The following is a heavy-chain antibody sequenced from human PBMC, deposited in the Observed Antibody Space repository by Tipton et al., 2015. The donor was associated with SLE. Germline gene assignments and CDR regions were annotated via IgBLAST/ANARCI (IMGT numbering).Heavy chain of an antibody. CDR2: MYYSGSS. CDR3: SRFRGGRNYFDY. V-gene: IGHV4-59*02. D-gene: IGHD2-15*01. J-gene: IGHJ4*02. Sequence: TLSLTCNVSGDSVTSHYWTWIRQPPGKGLEWIGYMYYSGSSNYNASLKSLVTISIDTSRNQFSLNLNSVTAADTAVYYCSRFRGGRNYFDYWGQGIPITVSS. CDR1: GDSVTSHY.